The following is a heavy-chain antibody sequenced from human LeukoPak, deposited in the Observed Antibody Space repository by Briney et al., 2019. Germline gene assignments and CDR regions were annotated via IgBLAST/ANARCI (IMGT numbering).Heavy chain of an antibody. CDR1: GFTFSSYW. Sequence: PGGSLRLSCAASGFTFSSYWMSWVRQVPGKGLEWVANIKQDGSEKYYVDSVKGRFTISRDNAKNSLYLQMNSLRAEDTAVYYCARFPYDFWSGYSRGRHENVDYWGQGTLVSVSS. D-gene: IGHD3-3*01. V-gene: IGHV3-7*01. J-gene: IGHJ4*02. CDR3: ARFPYDFWSGYSRGRHENVDY. CDR2: IKQDGSEK.